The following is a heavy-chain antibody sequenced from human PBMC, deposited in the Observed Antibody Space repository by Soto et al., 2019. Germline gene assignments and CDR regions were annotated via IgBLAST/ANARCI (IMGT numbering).Heavy chain of an antibody. CDR1: GGSISSYY. Sequence: SETLSLTCTVSGGSISSYYWSWIRQPPGKGLEWIGYIYYSGSTNYNPSLKSRVTISVDTSKNQFSLKLSSVTAADTAVYYCARGTYNSSSSFYYYYYYMDVWGKGTTVTVSS. CDR2: IYYSGST. D-gene: IGHD6-6*01. V-gene: IGHV4-59*01. CDR3: ARGTYNSSSSFYYYYYYMDV. J-gene: IGHJ6*03.